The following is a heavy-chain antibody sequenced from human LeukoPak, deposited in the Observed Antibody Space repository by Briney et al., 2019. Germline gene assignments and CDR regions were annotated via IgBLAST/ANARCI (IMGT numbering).Heavy chain of an antibody. Sequence: EASVSLSLTCTVAGDSISRQYWSWFRQPPGKGLEWIRYIYYRGSTNNNPPLKSRPTLSVDTSKNQFSLELSSVTAADTAVYYCARAGRRYDFWSGSTPVRYRPSNYYYYYMDVWGKGTTVTVSS. CDR1: GDSISRQY. V-gene: IGHV4-59*11. D-gene: IGHD3-3*01. CDR2: IYYRGST. CDR3: ARAGRRYDFWSGSTPVRYRPSNYYYYYMDV. J-gene: IGHJ6*03.